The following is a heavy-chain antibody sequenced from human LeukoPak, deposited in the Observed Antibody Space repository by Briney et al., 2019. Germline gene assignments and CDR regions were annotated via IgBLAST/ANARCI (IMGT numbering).Heavy chain of an antibody. CDR3: ARAVAYGIDTGYFDY. CDR1: GASITNYY. CDR2: IYYSGST. V-gene: IGHV4-59*01. Sequence: PSETLSLTCTVSGASITNYYWTWIRQPPGIKRLEWIGYIYYSGSTNYNPSLKSRVTISVDTSKNQFSLNLNSVTAADAAVYYCARAVAYGIDTGYFDYWGQGTLVTVSS. J-gene: IGHJ4*02. D-gene: IGHD2-8*02.